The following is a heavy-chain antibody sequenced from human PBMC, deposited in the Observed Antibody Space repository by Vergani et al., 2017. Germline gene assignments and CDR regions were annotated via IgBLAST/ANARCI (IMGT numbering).Heavy chain of an antibody. CDR1: GFTFDDYA. CDR2: INWNSDSI. D-gene: IGHD6-13*01. J-gene: IGHJ2*01. CDR3: VKDIAASGNYWYFDL. Sequence: EVQLVESVRGLVQPGRSLRLSCAASGFTFDDYAMHWVRQAPGKGLEWVSGINWNSDSIAYADSVKGRFTISRDNAKNSLYLQMNSLRAEDTALYYCVKDIAASGNYWYFDLWGRGTLVTVSS. V-gene: IGHV3-9*01.